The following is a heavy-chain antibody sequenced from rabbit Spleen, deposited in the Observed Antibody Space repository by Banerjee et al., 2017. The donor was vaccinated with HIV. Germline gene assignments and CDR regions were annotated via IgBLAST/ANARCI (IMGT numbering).Heavy chain of an antibody. D-gene: IGHD5-1*01. Sequence: QEQLVESRGGLVQPGGSLKLSCKASGFDFSSYGVSWVRQPPGKGLEWIGYIDPVFGITYYASWVNGRFSISRENAQNTVFLQMTSLTAADTATYFCARDLVAAIGWNFNLWGPGTLVTVS. V-gene: IGHV1S47*01. CDR2: IDPVFGIT. J-gene: IGHJ4*01. CDR3: ARDLVAAIGWNFNL. CDR1: GFDFSSYG.